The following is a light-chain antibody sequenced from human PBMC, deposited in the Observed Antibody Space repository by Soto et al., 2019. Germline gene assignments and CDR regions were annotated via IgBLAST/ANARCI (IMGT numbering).Light chain of an antibody. CDR2: GAS. V-gene: IGKV1-9*01. J-gene: IGKJ3*01. Sequence: DIQLTQSPSFLSASVGGRVTITCRASQAISSHLAWYQQKPGKAPNLLIYGASTLQSGVPSRFSGSASGTQFTLTISSLQPEDFATYYCQQLNSYPLTFGSGTTVDIK. CDR3: QQLNSYPLT. CDR1: QAISSH.